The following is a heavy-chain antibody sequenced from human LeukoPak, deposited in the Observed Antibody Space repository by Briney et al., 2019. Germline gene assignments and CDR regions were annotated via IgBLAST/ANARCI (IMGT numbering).Heavy chain of an antibody. D-gene: IGHD3-3*01. Sequence: SVKVSCKASGYTFTGYYMHWVRQAPGQGLEWMGWINPNSGGTNYAQKFQGRVTMTRDTSISTAYMELRSLRSDDTAVYYCARTGTVERFLQDWGQGTLVTVSS. J-gene: IGHJ4*02. CDR3: ARTGTVERFLQD. CDR1: GYTFTGYY. V-gene: IGHV1-2*02. CDR2: INPNSGGT.